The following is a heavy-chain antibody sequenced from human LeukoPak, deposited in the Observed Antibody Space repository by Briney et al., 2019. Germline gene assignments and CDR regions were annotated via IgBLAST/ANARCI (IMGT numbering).Heavy chain of an antibody. D-gene: IGHD2-15*01. Sequence: GGSLRLSCAASGFIFSNYWMSWVRQAPGKGLEWVANIKPDETEKYYVDSVKGRFTISRDNAKNSLYLQMNSLRAEDTAVYYCATDMVMVARGGNDHWGQGTLVTVSS. CDR1: GFIFSNYW. CDR3: ATDMVMVARGGNDH. CDR2: IKPDETEK. J-gene: IGHJ4*02. V-gene: IGHV3-7*01.